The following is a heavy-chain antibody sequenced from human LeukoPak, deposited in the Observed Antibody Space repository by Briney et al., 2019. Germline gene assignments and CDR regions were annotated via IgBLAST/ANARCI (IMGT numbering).Heavy chain of an antibody. CDR2: IYYSGRT. Sequence: SETLSLTCTVSGGSISSSSYYWGWIRQPPGKGLEWIGSIYYSGRTYYNPSLKSRVTISVDTSKNQFSLKLSSVTAADTAVYYCARARGGYYYYYMDVWGKGTTVTVSS. CDR3: ARARGGYYYYYMDV. V-gene: IGHV4-39*07. D-gene: IGHD3-16*01. CDR1: GGSISSSSYY. J-gene: IGHJ6*03.